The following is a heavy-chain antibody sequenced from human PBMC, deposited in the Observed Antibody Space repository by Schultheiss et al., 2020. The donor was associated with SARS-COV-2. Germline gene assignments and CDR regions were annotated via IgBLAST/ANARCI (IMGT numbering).Heavy chain of an antibody. CDR1: GFTFSSYE. V-gene: IGHV3-66*01. Sequence: GGSLRLSCAASGFTFSSYEMNWVRQAPGKGLEWVSVIYSGGSTYYADSVKGRFTISRDNSKNTLYLQMNSLRAEDTAVYYCARVLVSISGNWFDPWGQGTLVTVSS. CDR2: IYSGGST. J-gene: IGHJ5*02. CDR3: ARVLVSISGNWFDP. D-gene: IGHD5/OR15-5a*01.